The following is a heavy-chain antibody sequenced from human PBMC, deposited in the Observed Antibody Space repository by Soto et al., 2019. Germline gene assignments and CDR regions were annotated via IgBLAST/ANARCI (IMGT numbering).Heavy chain of an antibody. Sequence: SGTLSLTCTVSGGSIGISSYYWGWILHPPGKGLEWIGSIYYSGSTYYNPSLKSRVTISVDTSKNQFSLKLSSVTAADTAVYYCARLRITMVRGVRDHWFDPWGQGTLVTVLL. V-gene: IGHV4-39*01. CDR1: GGSIGISSYY. CDR3: ARLRITMVRGVRDHWFDP. D-gene: IGHD3-10*01. J-gene: IGHJ5*02. CDR2: IYYSGST.